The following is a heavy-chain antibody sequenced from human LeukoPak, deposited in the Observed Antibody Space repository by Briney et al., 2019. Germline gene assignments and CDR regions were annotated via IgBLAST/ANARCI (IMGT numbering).Heavy chain of an antibody. D-gene: IGHD6-19*01. J-gene: IGHJ4*02. Sequence: ASVKVSCKASGYTFTSYGISWVRQAPGQGLEWMGWISAYNGNTNYAQKLQGRDTMTTDTSTSTAYMELRSLRSDDTAVYYCARVVVRGWLVGGYYFDYWGQGTLVTVSS. CDR2: ISAYNGNT. V-gene: IGHV1-18*01. CDR3: ARVVVRGWLVGGYYFDY. CDR1: GYTFTSYG.